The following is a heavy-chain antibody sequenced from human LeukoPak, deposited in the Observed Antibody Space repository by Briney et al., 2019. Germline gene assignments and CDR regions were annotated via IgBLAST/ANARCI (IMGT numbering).Heavy chain of an antibody. CDR3: ARGSLLWFGELSSWFDP. J-gene: IGHJ5*02. D-gene: IGHD3-10*01. CDR2: IYYSGST. V-gene: IGHV4-39*01. CDR1: GGSISSYY. Sequence: SETLSLTCTVSGGSISSYYWSWIRQPPGKGLEWIGSIYYSGSTYYNPSLKSRVTISVDTSKKQFSLKLSSVTAADTAVYYCARGSLLWFGELSSWFDPWGQGTLVTVSS.